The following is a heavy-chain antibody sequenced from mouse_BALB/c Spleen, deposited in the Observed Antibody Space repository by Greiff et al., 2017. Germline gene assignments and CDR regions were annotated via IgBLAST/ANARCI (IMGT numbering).Heavy chain of an antibody. Sequence: EVQLVESGGGLVKPGGSLKLSCAASGFAFSSYDMSWVRQTPGKRLEWVAYISSGGGSTYYPDTVKGRFTISRDNAKNTLYLQMSSLKSEDTAMYYCARRWDYDYFDYWGQGTTLTVSS. CDR3: ARRWDYDYFDY. V-gene: IGHV5-12-1*01. D-gene: IGHD2-4*01. CDR1: GFAFSSYD. J-gene: IGHJ2*01. CDR2: ISSGGGST.